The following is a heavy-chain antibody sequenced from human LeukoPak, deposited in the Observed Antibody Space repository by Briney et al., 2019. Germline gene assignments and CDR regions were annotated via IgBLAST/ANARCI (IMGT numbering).Heavy chain of an antibody. V-gene: IGHV5-51*01. CDR3: ARLNYGDHLRGDAFDI. CDR2: IYPGDSDT. CDR1: GYSFTSYW. J-gene: IGHJ3*02. Sequence: GESLKISCKGSGYSFTSYWIGWVRQMPGKGLEWMGIIYPGDSDTRYSPSFQGQVTISADKSISTAYLQWSSLKASDTAMYYCARLNYGDHLRGDAFDIWGQGTMVTVSS. D-gene: IGHD4-17*01.